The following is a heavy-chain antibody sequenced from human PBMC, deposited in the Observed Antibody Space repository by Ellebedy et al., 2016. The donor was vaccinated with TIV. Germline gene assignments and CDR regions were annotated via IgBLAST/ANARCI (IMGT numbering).Heavy chain of an antibody. CDR1: GVFIRSGGSY. V-gene: IGHV4-31*03. D-gene: IGHD3-22*01. CDR3: ARVLYDSSGNSLNYFDY. Sequence: SETLSLTXTVSGVFIRSGGSYWSWIRQHPGKGLEWFGHIYYNGRTYYNPSLKSRSTMSVDTSKNQFSLKLSSVTAADTAVYYCARVLYDSSGNSLNYFDYWGRGTLPTVSS. J-gene: IGHJ4*02. CDR2: IYYNGRT.